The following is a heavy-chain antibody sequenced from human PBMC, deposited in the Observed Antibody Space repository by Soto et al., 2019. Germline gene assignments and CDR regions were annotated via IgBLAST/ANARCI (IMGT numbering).Heavy chain of an antibody. CDR1: GGSISSGGYS. Sequence: SETLSLTCAVSGGSISSGGYSWSWIRQPPGEGLEWIGYIYHSGSTYYNPSLKSRVTISVDRSKNQFSLKLSSVTAADTAVYYCARETTVTTRGGYYFDYWGQGTLVTVSS. CDR3: ARETTVTTRGGYYFDY. J-gene: IGHJ4*02. D-gene: IGHD4-17*01. V-gene: IGHV4-30-2*01. CDR2: IYHSGST.